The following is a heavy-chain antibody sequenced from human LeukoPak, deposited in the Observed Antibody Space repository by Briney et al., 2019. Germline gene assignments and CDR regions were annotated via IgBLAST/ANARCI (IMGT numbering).Heavy chain of an antibody. J-gene: IGHJ4*02. V-gene: IGHV5-51*01. CDR3: ARRSGYYYDSSGHPDY. Sequence: GESLKISCKVSGYSFTSCWIGWVRQLPGKGLEWMGIIYPGDSDTRYSPSFQGQVTISADKSISTAYLQWSSLEASDTAIYYCARRSGYYYDSSGHPDYWGQGTLVTVSS. CDR2: IYPGDSDT. D-gene: IGHD3-22*01. CDR1: GYSFTSCW.